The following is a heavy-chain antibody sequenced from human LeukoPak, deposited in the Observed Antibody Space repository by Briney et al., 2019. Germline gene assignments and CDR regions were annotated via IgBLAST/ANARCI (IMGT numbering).Heavy chain of an antibody. J-gene: IGHJ5*02. V-gene: IGHV4-59*11. CDR3: AKIEVGRFDP. CDR1: GASISSHY. CDR2: IYDRGST. D-gene: IGHD1-26*01. Sequence: SETLSLTCTVTGASISSHYWCWIRQTPGTGLEWIGDIYDRGSTTYNPSLKSRVSISVDTSRNQSSLNLRSVTAADTAVYYCAKIEVGRFDPWGQGTLVTVSS.